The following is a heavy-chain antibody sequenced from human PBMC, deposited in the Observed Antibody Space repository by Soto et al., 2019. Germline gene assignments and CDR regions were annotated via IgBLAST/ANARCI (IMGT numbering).Heavy chain of an antibody. V-gene: IGHV3-48*03. CDR3: ARAGWVEATGKHFDY. D-gene: IGHD6-13*01. Sequence: GGSLRLSCEASGFLFSTYEMNWVRQAPGKGLEWISYISSSGSTLYHADSVKGRFTISRDDAKNSLFLQMESLRADDTAIYYCARAGWVEATGKHFDYWGQGTPVTVSS. CDR2: ISSSGSTL. J-gene: IGHJ4*02. CDR1: GFLFSTYE.